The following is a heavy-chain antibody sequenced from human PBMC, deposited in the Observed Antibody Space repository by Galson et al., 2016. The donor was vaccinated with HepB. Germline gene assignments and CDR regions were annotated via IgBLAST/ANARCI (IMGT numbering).Heavy chain of an antibody. J-gene: IGHJ4*02. Sequence: SLRLSCAASGLTFSEAWMSWVRQAPGQGLEWVALIRTNADGGTTEYAASVRGRFTISRDDSKNSVYLQMNSLKTEDTAVYYCVRWVSGAADYWGQGALVTVSS. CDR3: VRWVSGAADY. CDR2: IRTNADGGTT. CDR1: GLTFSEAW. V-gene: IGHV3-15*08. D-gene: IGHD5-24*01.